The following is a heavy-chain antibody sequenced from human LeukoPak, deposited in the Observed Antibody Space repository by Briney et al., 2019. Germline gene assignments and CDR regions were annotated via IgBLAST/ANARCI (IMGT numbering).Heavy chain of an antibody. CDR2: IYSGGST. CDR3: ARGGDYADAFDY. Sequence: PGGSLRLSCAAFGFTVSSNHMSWVRQAPGKGLEWVSVIYSGGSTYYADSVKGRFTISRDNSKNTLYLQMNSLRAEDTAVYYCARGGDYADAFDYWGQGTLVTVSS. CDR1: GFTVSSNH. V-gene: IGHV3-53*01. J-gene: IGHJ4*02. D-gene: IGHD4-17*01.